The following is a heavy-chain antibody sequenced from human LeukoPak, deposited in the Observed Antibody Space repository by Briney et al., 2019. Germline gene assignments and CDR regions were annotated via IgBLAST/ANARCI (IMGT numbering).Heavy chain of an antibody. D-gene: IGHD5-24*01. CDR1: GGSISSYY. Sequence: SETLSLTCTVSGGSISSYYWSWIRQPPGKGLEWIGYIYYSGSTNYNPSLKSRVTISVDTSKNQFSLKLSSVTAADTAVYYCARERRDGYRRFDYWGQGTLVTASS. CDR2: IYYSGST. CDR3: ARERRDGYRRFDY. V-gene: IGHV4-59*12. J-gene: IGHJ4*02.